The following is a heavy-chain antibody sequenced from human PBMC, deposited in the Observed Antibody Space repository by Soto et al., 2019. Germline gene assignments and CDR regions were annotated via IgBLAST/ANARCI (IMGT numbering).Heavy chain of an antibody. CDR2: IYHSGSI. Sequence: QVQLQQWGAGLLKPSETLSLTCAVSGGSFSGYYWTWIRQPPGKGLEWIGEIYHSGSITYNPSLKSRVTMSGDSSKNHFSLKLSSVTAADTALYYCARGKDGFNYVLSFWGQGTLVTVSS. D-gene: IGHD5-12*01. J-gene: IGHJ4*02. V-gene: IGHV4-34*01. CDR3: ARGKDGFNYVLSF. CDR1: GGSFSGYY.